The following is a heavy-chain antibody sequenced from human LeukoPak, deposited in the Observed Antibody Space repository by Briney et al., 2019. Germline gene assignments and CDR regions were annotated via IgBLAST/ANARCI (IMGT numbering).Heavy chain of an antibody. J-gene: IGHJ4*02. CDR1: GYTFTGYY. V-gene: IGHV1-2*02. CDR2: INPNSGGT. D-gene: IGHD3-3*01. CDR3: ASSTPGFLEWLSGSPDY. Sequence: ASVKVSCKASGYTFTGYYMHWVRQAPGQGLEWMGWINPNSGGTNYAQKFQGRVTMTRDTSISTAYMELSRLRSDDTAVYYCASSTPGFLEWLSGSPDYWGQGTLVTVSS.